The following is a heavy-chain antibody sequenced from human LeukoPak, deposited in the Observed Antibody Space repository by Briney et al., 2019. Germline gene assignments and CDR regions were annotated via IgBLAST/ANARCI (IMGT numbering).Heavy chain of an antibody. J-gene: IGHJ4*02. V-gene: IGHV3-20*04. CDR1: GFTFDDYG. D-gene: IGHD6-13*01. Sequence: GGSLRLSCAASGFTFDDYGMSWVRQAPGKGLEWVSGINWNGGSTGYADSVKGRFTISRDNAKNSLYLRMNSLRAEDTALYYCARDYSSSWSPHFDYWGQGTLVTVSS. CDR2: INWNGGST. CDR3: ARDYSSSWSPHFDY.